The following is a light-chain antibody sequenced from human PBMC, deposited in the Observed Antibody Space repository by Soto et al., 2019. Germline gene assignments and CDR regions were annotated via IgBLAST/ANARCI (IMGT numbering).Light chain of an antibody. CDR3: QQRRT. J-gene: IGKJ1*01. CDR2: DAS. CDR1: QSVSSY. V-gene: IGKV3-11*01. Sequence: EIGVTQSQASLSFSPGERCTLSCRASQSVSSYLTWYQQKPGQAPRLLIYDASNRATGIPARLSGSGSGTDFTLTISSLEPEDFAVYYCQQRRTFGQGTKVDIK.